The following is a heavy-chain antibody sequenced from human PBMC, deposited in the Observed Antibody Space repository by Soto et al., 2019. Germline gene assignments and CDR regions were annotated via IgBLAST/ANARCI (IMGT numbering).Heavy chain of an antibody. J-gene: IGHJ4*02. CDR2: VSHDGRNT. V-gene: IGHV3-30*03. Sequence: VQLVESGGGVVQPGRSLRLSCAASGFTFSDYAMHWVRQAPGKGLEWVAVVSHDGRNTHYADSVNGRFTISRDSSKNTVPLEMTSLRAEDTAVYYCARGGRQWLVTSDFNYWGQGALVCVSS. CDR3: ARGGRQWLVTSDFNY. D-gene: IGHD6-19*01. CDR1: GFTFSDYA.